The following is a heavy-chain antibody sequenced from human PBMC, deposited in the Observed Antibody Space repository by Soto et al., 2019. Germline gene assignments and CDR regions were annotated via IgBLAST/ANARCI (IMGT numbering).Heavy chain of an antibody. CDR2: IYYSGRT. Sequence: SETLSLTCTVSGDSISSYYWTWIRQPPGKGLEYIGYIYYSGRTYYNPSLKSRVTISVDTSKNQFSLKLSSVTAADTAMYYCARGHLGITTTGTWYDFDYWGQGTLVTVSS. CDR1: GDSISSYY. D-gene: IGHD2-15*01. CDR3: ARGHLGITTTGTWYDFDY. J-gene: IGHJ4*02. V-gene: IGHV4-59*01.